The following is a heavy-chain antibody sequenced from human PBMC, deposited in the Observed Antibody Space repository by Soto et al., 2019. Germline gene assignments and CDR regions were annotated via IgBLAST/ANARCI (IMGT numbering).Heavy chain of an antibody. Sequence: EVQLVESGGGLVQPGRSLRLSCAASGFTFDDYAMHWVRQAPGKGLEWVSGISWNSGSIGYADSVKGRFTISRDNAKNSLYLQMNSLRAEDTALYYCAKDIGAVAGLFDYRGQGTLVTVSS. J-gene: IGHJ4*02. CDR3: AKDIGAVAGLFDY. CDR2: ISWNSGSI. V-gene: IGHV3-9*01. D-gene: IGHD6-19*01. CDR1: GFTFDDYA.